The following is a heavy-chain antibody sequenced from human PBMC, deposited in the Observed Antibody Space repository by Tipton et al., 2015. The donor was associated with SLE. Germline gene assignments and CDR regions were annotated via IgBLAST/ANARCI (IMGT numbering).Heavy chain of an antibody. CDR2: IYGSGNT. V-gene: IGHV4-4*07. CDR1: SDSFRTNY. CDR3: ATSIANDIFYN. J-gene: IGHJ4*02. Sequence: TLSLTCTVSSDSFRTNYWCWIRQPAGEGLEWIGLIYGSGNTNYNPSLKSRVTMSLDTSKNQVSLRLTSVTAADTAVYYCATSIANDIFYNWGQGTLVTVSS. D-gene: IGHD1-1*01.